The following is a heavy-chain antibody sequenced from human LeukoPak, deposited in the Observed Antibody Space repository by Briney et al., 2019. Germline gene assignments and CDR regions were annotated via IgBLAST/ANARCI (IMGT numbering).Heavy chain of an antibody. J-gene: IGHJ4*02. Sequence: PGGSLRLSCAASGFTVSSYWMYWVRPAPGKGLVWVSLINGDGSSTTYADSVEGRFTISSDNAKNTLYLQMNSLRAEDTAVYYCARDLTLDYWGRGTLVTVSS. CDR1: GFTVSSYW. CDR3: ARDLTLDY. CDR2: INGDGSST. V-gene: IGHV3-74*01.